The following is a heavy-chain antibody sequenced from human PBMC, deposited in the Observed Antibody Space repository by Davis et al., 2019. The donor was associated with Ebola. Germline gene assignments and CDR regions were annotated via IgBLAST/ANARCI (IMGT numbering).Heavy chain of an antibody. D-gene: IGHD6-6*01. V-gene: IGHV3-23*01. CDR1: GFSFSSYG. Sequence: GESLKISCAGSGFSFSSYGMSWVRQAPGKGLEWVSAITNSGGRTYYAKSFKGRFTISRDTSKNTLYLQMNSLRAEDTAVYYCATPEGYSSTWYYLDFWGEGTPVTVSS. J-gene: IGHJ4*02. CDR2: ITNSGGRT. CDR3: ATPEGYSSTWYYLDF.